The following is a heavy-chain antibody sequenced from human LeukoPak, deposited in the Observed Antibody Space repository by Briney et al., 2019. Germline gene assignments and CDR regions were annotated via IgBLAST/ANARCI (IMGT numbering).Heavy chain of an antibody. Sequence: ASVKVSCKASGYTFTSYDINWVRQAAGQGLEWMGWMNPNSGNAGYAQKFQDRVTMTRNTSISTAYMELSSLRSEDTAVYYCARGAWYSGAYTTLYYFDYWGQGALVTVSS. CDR3: ARGAWYSGAYTTLYYFDY. J-gene: IGHJ4*02. CDR1: GYTFTSYD. CDR2: MNPNSGNA. V-gene: IGHV1-8*01. D-gene: IGHD6-19*01.